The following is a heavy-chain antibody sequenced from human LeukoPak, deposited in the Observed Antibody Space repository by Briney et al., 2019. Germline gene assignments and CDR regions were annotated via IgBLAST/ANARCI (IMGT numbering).Heavy chain of an antibody. CDR1: RFIFSNYV. CDR2: IGGNCDST. Sequence: GGSMRLCCAASRFIFSNYVMSWVRQAPGKGLGWVSAIGGNCDSTYYADSVRGRFIISRDNSKDKLYLQMNSLRAEDTAVYYCVRGILMVYVTYWYFDLWGRGTLVTVSS. V-gene: IGHV3-23*01. J-gene: IGHJ2*01. CDR3: VRGILMVYVTYWYFDL. D-gene: IGHD2-8*01.